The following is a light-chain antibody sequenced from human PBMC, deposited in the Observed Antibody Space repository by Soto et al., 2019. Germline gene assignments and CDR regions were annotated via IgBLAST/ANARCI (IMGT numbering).Light chain of an antibody. Sequence: DIVMTQSPDSLAVSLGERATINCKSSQSVLYSSNSKNYLAWYQQKPGQPPKLLIYWASIRESGVPDRFSGSGSGTDFTLTISSLQAEDVAVYYCQQYYSTPPYTFGQGTKLEMK. V-gene: IGKV4-1*01. J-gene: IGKJ2*01. CDR2: WAS. CDR3: QQYYSTPPYT. CDR1: QSVLYSSNSKNY.